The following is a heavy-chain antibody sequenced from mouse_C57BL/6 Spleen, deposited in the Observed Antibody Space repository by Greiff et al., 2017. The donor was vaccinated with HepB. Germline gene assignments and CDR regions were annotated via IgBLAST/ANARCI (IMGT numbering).Heavy chain of an antibody. Sequence: EVQLQQSGPELVKPGASVKIPCKASGYTFTDYNMDWVKQSHGKSLEWIGDINPNNGGTIYNQKFKGKATLTVDKSSSTAYMELRSLTSEDTAVYYCARMVITTVVATPSYFDYWGQGTTLTVSS. V-gene: IGHV1-18*01. D-gene: IGHD1-1*01. CDR3: ARMVITTVVATPSYFDY. CDR2: INPNNGGT. J-gene: IGHJ2*01. CDR1: GYTFTDYN.